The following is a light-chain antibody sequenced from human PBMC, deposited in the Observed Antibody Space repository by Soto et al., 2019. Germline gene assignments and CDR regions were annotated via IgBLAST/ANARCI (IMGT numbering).Light chain of an antibody. Sequence: QSVLTQPPSASGSPGQSVTITCSGTSSDVGEENYVSWYQQHPGKVPKLILYEVSKRPSGVPDRFSGSRSGNTASLTVSGLQAEDEADYYCSPFAGSPVVFGGGPKHTVL. J-gene: IGLJ2*01. CDR1: SSDVGEENY. CDR3: SPFAGSPVV. V-gene: IGLV2-8*01. CDR2: EVS.